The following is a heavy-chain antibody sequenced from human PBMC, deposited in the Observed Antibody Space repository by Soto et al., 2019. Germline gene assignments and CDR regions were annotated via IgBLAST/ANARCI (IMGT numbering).Heavy chain of an antibody. CDR2: ISSSSSYI. CDR3: AREGDAAGGYYGMDV. Sequence: GGSLRLSCAASGFTFSSYSMNWVRQAPGKGLEWVSSISSSSSYIYYADSVKGRFTISRDNAKNSLYLQMNSLRAEDTAVYYCAREGDAAGGYYGMDVWGQGTTVTVSS. D-gene: IGHD6-25*01. V-gene: IGHV3-21*01. CDR1: GFTFSSYS. J-gene: IGHJ6*02.